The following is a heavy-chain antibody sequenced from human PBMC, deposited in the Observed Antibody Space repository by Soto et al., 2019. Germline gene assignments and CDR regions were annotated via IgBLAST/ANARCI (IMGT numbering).Heavy chain of an antibody. Sequence: GGSLRLSCAASGFTFSSYEMNWVRQAPGKGLEWVSYISSSGSTIYYADSVKGRFTISRDNAKNSLYLQMNSLRAEDTAVYYCARDTTGTTLFDYWGQGTLVTVSS. D-gene: IGHD1-7*01. CDR3: ARDTTGTTLFDY. V-gene: IGHV3-48*03. CDR2: ISSSGSTI. J-gene: IGHJ4*02. CDR1: GFTFSSYE.